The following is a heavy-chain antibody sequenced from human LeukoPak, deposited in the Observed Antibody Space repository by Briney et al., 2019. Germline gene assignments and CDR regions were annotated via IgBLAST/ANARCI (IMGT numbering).Heavy chain of an antibody. D-gene: IGHD5-12*01. CDR1: GFTFSSYA. CDR2: ISGSGGST. J-gene: IGHJ4*02. CDR3: AKGHSRGYVLD. V-gene: IGHV3-23*01. Sequence: GGSLRLSCAASGFTFSSYAMSWVRQAPGKGLEWVSAISGSGGSTYYADSVKGRFTISRDNSKNTLYLQMNSLRAEDMALYYCAKGHSRGYVLDWGQGTLVTVSS.